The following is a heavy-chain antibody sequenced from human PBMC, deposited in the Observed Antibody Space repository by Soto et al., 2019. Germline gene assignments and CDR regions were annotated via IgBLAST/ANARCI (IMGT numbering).Heavy chain of an antibody. V-gene: IGHV1-8*01. Sequence: QVQLVQSGAEVKKPGASVKVSCKASGYTFTSYDINWVRQATGQGLEWMGWMNPNSGNTGYAQKFQGRVTMTRSTSISTAYMVLSSLGSEDTAVYYCARWPDGYYYYGMDVWGQGTMVTVSS. CDR2: MNPNSGNT. J-gene: IGHJ6*02. CDR3: ARWPDGYYYYGMDV. CDR1: GYTFTSYD.